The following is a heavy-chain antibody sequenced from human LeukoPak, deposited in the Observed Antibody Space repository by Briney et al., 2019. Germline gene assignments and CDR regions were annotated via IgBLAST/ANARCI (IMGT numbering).Heavy chain of an antibody. CDR3: VKSGYSSPYGDFDY. J-gene: IGHJ4*02. D-gene: IGHD5-18*01. Sequence: GGSLRLSCSVSGLSFSSYAMHWVRQAPGKGLEYISATNSNGDSAYYADSVKGRFTISRDNSKNTLFLQMSSLRTEDTAVYYCVKSGYSSPYGDFDYWGQGTLVTVSS. V-gene: IGHV3-64D*09. CDR1: GLSFSSYA. CDR2: TNSNGDSA.